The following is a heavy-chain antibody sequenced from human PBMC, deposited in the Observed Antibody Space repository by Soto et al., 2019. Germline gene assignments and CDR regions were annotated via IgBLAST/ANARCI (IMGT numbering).Heavy chain of an antibody. CDR3: ARAALPPYEVWGGENSLDC. Sequence: QVQLVQSGAEVKKLGASVQVSCKASGYTFTSYGVSWVRQAPGQGLEWMGWISAYNGHTNYAQKLQRRVTMTTDTPKSTAYMELGRLRSDETGVYYCARAALPPYEVWGGENSLDCWGQGTLVIGSS. V-gene: IGHV1-18*01. D-gene: IGHD3-3*01. CDR1: GYTFTSYG. J-gene: IGHJ4*02. CDR2: ISAYNGHT.